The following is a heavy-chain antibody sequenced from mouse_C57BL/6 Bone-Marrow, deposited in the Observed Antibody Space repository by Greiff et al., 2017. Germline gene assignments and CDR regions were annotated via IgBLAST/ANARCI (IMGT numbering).Heavy chain of an antibody. D-gene: IGHD1-1*01. CDR3: AREGGYYAGSSYYYAMDY. V-gene: IGHV3-6*01. J-gene: IGHJ4*01. CDR2: ISYDGSN. Sequence: EVKLVESGPGLVKPSQSLSLTCSVTGYSITSGYYWNWIRQFPGNKLEWMGYISYDGSNNYNPSLKNRISITRDTSKDQFFLKLNSVTTEDTATYYCAREGGYYAGSSYYYAMDYWGQGTSVTVSS. CDR1: GYSITSGYY.